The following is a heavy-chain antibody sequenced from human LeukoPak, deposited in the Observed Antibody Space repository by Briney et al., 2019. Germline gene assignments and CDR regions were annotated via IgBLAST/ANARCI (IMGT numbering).Heavy chain of an antibody. J-gene: IGHJ6*03. D-gene: IGHD5-24*01. CDR1: GYTFTSYG. Sequence: SVKVSCKASGYTFTSYGISWVRQAPGQGLEWMGGIIPIFGTANYAQKFQGRVTITADESTSTAYMELSSLRSEDTAVYYCAVRQSPRDKGKWLQLSLGYYYYYMDVWGKGTTVTISS. V-gene: IGHV1-69*13. CDR2: IIPIFGTA. CDR3: AVRQSPRDKGKWLQLSLGYYYYYMDV.